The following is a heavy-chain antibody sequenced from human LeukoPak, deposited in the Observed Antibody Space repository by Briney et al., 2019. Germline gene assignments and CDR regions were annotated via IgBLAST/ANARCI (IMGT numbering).Heavy chain of an antibody. Sequence: GGSLRLSCFASGFIFRDHAMSWVRQAPGKGLEWGGFISSKAYGGTTEYAASVEGSVTISRDDSRGIAYLQMNSLKTEDTAFYYCTRGPILLWIHNGMDVWGQGTTVTVSS. CDR3: TRGPILLWIHNGMDV. D-gene: IGHD2/OR15-2a*01. V-gene: IGHV3-49*04. CDR2: ISSKAYGGTT. J-gene: IGHJ6*02. CDR1: GFIFRDHA.